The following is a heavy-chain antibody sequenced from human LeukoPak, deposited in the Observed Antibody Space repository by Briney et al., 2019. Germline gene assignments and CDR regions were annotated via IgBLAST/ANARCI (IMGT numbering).Heavy chain of an antibody. D-gene: IGHD4-11*01. J-gene: IGHJ2*01. CDR1: GFTFSSYR. CDR3: AKEPDYSNGWYFDL. V-gene: IGHV3-23*01. Sequence: GGSLRLSCAASGFTFSSYRMNWVRQAPGKGLEWVSAISGSGGSTYYADSVKGRFTISRDNSKNTLYLQMNSLRAEDTAVYYCAKEPDYSNGWYFDLWGRGTLVTVSS. CDR2: ISGSGGST.